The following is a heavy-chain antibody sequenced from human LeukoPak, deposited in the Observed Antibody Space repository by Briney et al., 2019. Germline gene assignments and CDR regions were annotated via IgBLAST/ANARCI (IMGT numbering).Heavy chain of an antibody. CDR3: ARRGQIFGVAYIDY. J-gene: IGHJ4*02. Sequence: GESLKISCKGSGYSFPTYWIGWVRQMPGKGLEWLGIIYPGNSDTRYSPSFQGQVTISADKSISTAYLQWSSLKASDTAMYYCARRGQIFGVAYIDYWGQGTLVTVSS. D-gene: IGHD3-3*01. V-gene: IGHV5-51*01. CDR2: IYPGNSDT. CDR1: GYSFPTYW.